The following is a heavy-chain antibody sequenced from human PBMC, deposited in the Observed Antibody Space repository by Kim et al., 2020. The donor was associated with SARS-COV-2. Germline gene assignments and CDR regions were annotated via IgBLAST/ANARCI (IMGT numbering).Heavy chain of an antibody. Sequence: AKGRFTHSRDNSKNTLYLQMNSLGAEDTAVYYCARGSGSGYKTNDAFDIWGQGTMVTVSS. V-gene: IGHV3-30*01. CDR3: ARGSGSGYKTNDAFDI. J-gene: IGHJ3*02. D-gene: IGHD3-22*01.